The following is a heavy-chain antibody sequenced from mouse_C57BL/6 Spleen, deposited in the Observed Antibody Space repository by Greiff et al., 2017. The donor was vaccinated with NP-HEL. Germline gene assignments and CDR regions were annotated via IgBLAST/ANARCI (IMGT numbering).Heavy chain of an antibody. J-gene: IGHJ3*01. CDR3: ARWDYGSRYGFAY. Sequence: QVQLQQPGAELVKPGASVKLSCKASGYTFTSYWMHWVKQRPGQGLEWIGMIHPNSGSTNYNEKFKSKATLTVDKSSSTAYMQLSSLTSEDSAVYYCARWDYGSRYGFAYWGQGTLVTVSA. CDR1: GYTFTSYW. D-gene: IGHD1-1*01. V-gene: IGHV1-64*01. CDR2: IHPNSGST.